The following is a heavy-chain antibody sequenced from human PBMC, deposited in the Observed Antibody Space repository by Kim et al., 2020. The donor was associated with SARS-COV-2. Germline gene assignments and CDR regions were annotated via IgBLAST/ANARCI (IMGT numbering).Heavy chain of an antibody. CDR3: ARQGYGSGSYSFDY. Sequence: SPSFQGHVTISADKSISTAYLQWSSLKASDTAMYYCARQGYGSGSYSFDYWGQGTLVTVSS. J-gene: IGHJ4*02. D-gene: IGHD3-10*01. V-gene: IGHV5-10-1*01.